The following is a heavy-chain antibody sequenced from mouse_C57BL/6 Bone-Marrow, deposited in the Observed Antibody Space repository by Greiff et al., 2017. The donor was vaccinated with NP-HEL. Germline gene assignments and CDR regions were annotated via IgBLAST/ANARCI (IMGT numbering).Heavy chain of an antibody. CDR3: VRPYSNQAWFAY. V-gene: IGHV10-1*01. Sequence: EVMLVESGGGLVQPKGSLKLSCAASGFSFNTYAMNWVRQAPGKGLEWVARIRSKSNNYATYYADSVKDRFTNSRDDSESMLYLQMNNLIPEDTAMYYCVRPYSNQAWFAYWGQGTLVTVSA. D-gene: IGHD2-5*01. J-gene: IGHJ3*01. CDR1: GFSFNTYA. CDR2: IRSKSNNYAT.